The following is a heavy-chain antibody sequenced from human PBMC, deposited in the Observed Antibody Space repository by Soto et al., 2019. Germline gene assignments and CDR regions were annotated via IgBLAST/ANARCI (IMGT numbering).Heavy chain of an antibody. Sequence: QVQLVQSGAEVKKPGSSVKISCKVSGGTFRTYSISWVRQAPGQGLEWMGRIIPILDIANYAQKFQGRVTISADKSTSTAYMYLSSLRSEDTAVFYCARDNYPVVVPGAPEVGALDIWGHGTMVTVSS. D-gene: IGHD2-2*01. V-gene: IGHV1-69*08. CDR1: GGTFRTYS. J-gene: IGHJ3*02. CDR2: IIPILDIA. CDR3: ARDNYPVVVPGAPEVGALDI.